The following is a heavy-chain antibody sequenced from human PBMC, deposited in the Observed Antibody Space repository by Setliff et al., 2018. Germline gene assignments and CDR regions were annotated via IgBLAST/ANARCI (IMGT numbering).Heavy chain of an antibody. D-gene: IGHD1-26*01. CDR1: GDSINYYY. CDR3: ASRNSDGGPEYFQH. J-gene: IGHJ1*01. CDR2: IYHSGGA. V-gene: IGHV4-59*12. Sequence: SETLSLTCTVSGDSINYYYWTWIRQPPGKGLEWIGYIYHSGGANFNPSLKSRVTMSVDASKNQISLKLMSVTAADTAVYYCASRNSDGGPEYFQHWGQGALVTVSS.